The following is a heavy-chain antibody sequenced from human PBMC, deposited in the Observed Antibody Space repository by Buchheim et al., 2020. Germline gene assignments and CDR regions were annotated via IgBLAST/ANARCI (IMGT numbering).Heavy chain of an antibody. CDR1: GFTFSSFE. CDR3: ARGGYTYSYTY. J-gene: IGHJ4*02. Sequence: EVQLVESGGGLVQPGGSLRLSCAASGFTFSSFEMNWVRQAPGKGLEWVSYISSSASTIYYADSVKGRFTFSRDNAKNSLFLQMNSLRAADTAVYYCARGGYTYSYTYWGQGTL. CDR2: ISSSASTI. V-gene: IGHV3-48*03. D-gene: IGHD5-12*01.